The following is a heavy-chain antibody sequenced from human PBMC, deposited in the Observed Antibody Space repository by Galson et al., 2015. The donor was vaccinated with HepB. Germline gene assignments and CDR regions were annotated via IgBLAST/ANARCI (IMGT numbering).Heavy chain of an antibody. J-gene: IGHJ4*02. CDR1: GGSISSYY. V-gene: IGHV4-4*07. CDR2: IYTSGRT. D-gene: IGHD3-3*01. CDR3: ARDRYDFWSGYPHPDY. Sequence: LSLTCTVSGGSISSYYWNWIRQPAGKGLEWIGRIYTSGRTNYNPSLKSRVTMSVDTSKNQFSLKLSSVTAADTAVYYCARDRYDFWSGYPHPDYWGQGTLVTVSS.